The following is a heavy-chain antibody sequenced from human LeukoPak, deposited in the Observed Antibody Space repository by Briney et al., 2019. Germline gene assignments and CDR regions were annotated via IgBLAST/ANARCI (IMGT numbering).Heavy chain of an antibody. J-gene: IGHJ6*02. D-gene: IGHD6-13*01. Sequence: ASVKVSCKASGYTFTSYDINWVRQATGQGLEWMGWMNPNSANTGYAQKFQGRVTMTRNTSISTAYKEVSSLRSEDTTVYYCARRYSTSVSGMDVWGQGTTVTVSS. CDR1: GYTFTSYD. CDR3: ARRYSTSVSGMDV. CDR2: MNPNSANT. V-gene: IGHV1-8*01.